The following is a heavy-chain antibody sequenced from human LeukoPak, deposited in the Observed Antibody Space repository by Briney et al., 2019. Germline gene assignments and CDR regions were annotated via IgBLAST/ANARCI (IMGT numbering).Heavy chain of an antibody. CDR1: GFTLSIYA. CDR3: AKGDYDILTGYYPFDY. J-gene: IGHJ4*02. D-gene: IGHD3-9*01. CDR2: ISGSGGST. Sequence: GGSLRLSCAASGFTLSIYAMSWARQAPGKGLEWVSAISGSGGSTYYADSVKGRLTISRDNSKNTLYLQMNSLRDEDTAVYYCAKGDYDILTGYYPFDYWGQGTLVTVSS. V-gene: IGHV3-23*01.